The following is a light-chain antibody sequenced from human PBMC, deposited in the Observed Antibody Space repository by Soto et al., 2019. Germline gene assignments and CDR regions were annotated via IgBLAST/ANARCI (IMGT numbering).Light chain of an antibody. CDR2: DAS. CDR1: QSLSNF. Sequence: EIVLTQSPATLSLSPGERATLSCRASQSLSNFLAWYQHKPGQAPRLLIYDASIRATGIPARFSCSGSGTDFTLTISSLEPEDFAVYYCQQRSNWPPGYTFGQGTKLEIK. J-gene: IGKJ2*01. V-gene: IGKV3-11*01. CDR3: QQRSNWPPGYT.